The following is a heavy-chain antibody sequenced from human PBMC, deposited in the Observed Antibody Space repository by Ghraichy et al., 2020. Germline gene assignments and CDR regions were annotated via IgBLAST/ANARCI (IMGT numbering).Heavy chain of an antibody. Sequence: ASVKVSCKASGYTFTGYYMHWVRQAPGQGLEWMGWINPNSGGTNYAQKFQGRVTMTRDTSISTAYMELSRLRSDDTAVYYCARELNAAAGTDAFDIWGQGTMVTVSS. V-gene: IGHV1-2*02. D-gene: IGHD6-13*01. J-gene: IGHJ3*02. CDR1: GYTFTGYY. CDR3: ARELNAAAGTDAFDI. CDR2: INPNSGGT.